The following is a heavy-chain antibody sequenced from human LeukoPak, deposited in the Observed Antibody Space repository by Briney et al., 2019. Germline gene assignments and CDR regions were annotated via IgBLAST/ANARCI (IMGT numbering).Heavy chain of an antibody. CDR2: IKQDGSER. CDR3: AKDIGAAPDDFWSGFDY. V-gene: IGHV3-7*01. Sequence: GGSLRLSCAASGFSFSSYWMSWVRQAPGKGLEWVANIKQDGSERYYVDSVKGRFTISRDNSKNTLYLQMNSLRAEDTAVYNCAKDIGAAPDDFWSGFDYWGQGTLVTVSS. J-gene: IGHJ4*02. CDR1: GFSFSSYW. D-gene: IGHD3-3*01.